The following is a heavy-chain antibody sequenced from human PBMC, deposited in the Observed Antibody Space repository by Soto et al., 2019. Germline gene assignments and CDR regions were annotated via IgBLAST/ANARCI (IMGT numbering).Heavy chain of an antibody. CDR1: GYSFTSYW. J-gene: IGHJ4*02. D-gene: IGHD3-16*01. CDR2: IYPGDSDT. Sequence: LGESLKISWKGSGYSFTSYWIGWVRQMPGKGLEWMGIIYPGDSDTRYSPSFQGQVTISADKSINTAYLQWSSLKASDTAIYYCARTFGGHLYSFDFWGQGTLVTVSS. CDR3: ARTFGGHLYSFDF. V-gene: IGHV5-51*01.